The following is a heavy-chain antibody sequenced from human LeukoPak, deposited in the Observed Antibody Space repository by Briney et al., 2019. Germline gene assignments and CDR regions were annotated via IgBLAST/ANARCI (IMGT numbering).Heavy chain of an antibody. J-gene: IGHJ4*02. CDR1: GFTFSTYS. Sequence: GSLRLSCAASGFTFSTYSMNWVRQAPETGLEWVSYISSSSSTIYYADSLKGRFTISRDNAKNSLYLQMNSLRDEDTAVYYCARDSIVGASTDFDYWGQGTLVTVSS. V-gene: IGHV3-48*02. CDR2: ISSSSSTI. D-gene: IGHD1-26*01. CDR3: ARDSIVGASTDFDY.